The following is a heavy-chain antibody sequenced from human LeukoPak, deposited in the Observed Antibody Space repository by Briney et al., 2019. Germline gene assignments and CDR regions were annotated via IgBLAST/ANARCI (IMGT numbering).Heavy chain of an antibody. Sequence: LEALSLTCTVSGDSICSYYWIWIRQPAGKGLEYIGRIYASGSSSYNPSLKSRVSMSVDTSQNQFSLRLSSVTAADTAVYYCARDRDTSGYPDYWGQGTLVAVSS. CDR3: ARDRDTSGYPDY. V-gene: IGHV4-4*07. D-gene: IGHD5-18*01. CDR1: GDSICSYY. CDR2: IYASGSS. J-gene: IGHJ4*02.